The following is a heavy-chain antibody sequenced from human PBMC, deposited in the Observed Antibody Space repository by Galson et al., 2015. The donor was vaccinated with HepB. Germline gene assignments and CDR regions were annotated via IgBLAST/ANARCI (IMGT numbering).Heavy chain of an antibody. CDR3: TRLGDFSGYSSR. J-gene: IGHJ4*02. CDR1: GFTFSGSA. CDR2: IRGKATNSAK. Sequence: SLRLSCAASGFTFSGSAMHWVRQASGKGPEWVGGIRGKATNSAKSYVPTRKGRFTISRDDSKNKAYLNIKRLKTEDTAVYYCTRLGDFSGYSSRWGQGTVVTVSA. V-gene: IGHV3-73*01. D-gene: IGHD6-19*01.